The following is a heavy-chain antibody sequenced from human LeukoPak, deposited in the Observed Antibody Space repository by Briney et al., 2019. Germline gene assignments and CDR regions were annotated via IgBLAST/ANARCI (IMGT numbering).Heavy chain of an antibody. CDR2: IYYSGST. Sequence: SETLSLTCTVSGGSISSSSYYWGWIRQPPGKGLEWIGSIYYSGSTYYNPSLKSRVTISVDTSKNQFSLKLSSVTAADTAVYYCARDNTLPGRRAQPYWGQGTLVTVSS. V-gene: IGHV4-39*07. D-gene: IGHD2-2*01. J-gene: IGHJ4*02. CDR3: ARDNTLPGRRAQPY. CDR1: GGSISSSSYY.